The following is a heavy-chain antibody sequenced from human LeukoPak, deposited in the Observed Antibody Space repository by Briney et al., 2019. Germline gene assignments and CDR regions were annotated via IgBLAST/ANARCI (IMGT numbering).Heavy chain of an antibody. V-gene: IGHV3-21*04. Sequence: GGSLRLSCAASGFTFSSYSMNWVRQAPGKGLEWVSSISSSSSYIYYADSVKGRFTISRDNAKNSLYLQMNSLKTEDTAVYYCAREGVYQLLVHNWFDPWGQGTLVTVSS. CDR3: AREGVYQLLVHNWFDP. CDR2: ISSSSSYI. J-gene: IGHJ5*02. D-gene: IGHD2-2*01. CDR1: GFTFSSYS.